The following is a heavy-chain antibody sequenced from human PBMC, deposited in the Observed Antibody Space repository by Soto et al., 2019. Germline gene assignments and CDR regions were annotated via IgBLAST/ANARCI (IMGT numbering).Heavy chain of an antibody. Sequence: SETLSLTCTVAGGSISSYYWSWMRQPPGKGLEWIGYIYYSGSTNYNPSLKSRVTISVDTSKNQFSLKLSSVTAADTAVYYCARNSDLRGYSNGWFDPWGQGTLVTVSS. V-gene: IGHV4-59*01. CDR2: IYYSGST. D-gene: IGHD6-25*01. CDR3: ARNSDLRGYSNGWFDP. CDR1: GGSISSYY. J-gene: IGHJ5*02.